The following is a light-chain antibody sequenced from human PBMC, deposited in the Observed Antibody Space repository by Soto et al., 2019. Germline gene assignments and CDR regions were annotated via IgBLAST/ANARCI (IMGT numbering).Light chain of an antibody. Sequence: QSALTQPASVSGSPGQSITISCTGTSSDVGGYNYVSWYQQHPGKAPKLMIYDVSTRPSGVSNRFSGSKSGNTASLTISGLQAEDEADYYCSSYPSSSTLEVVFGGGTKLTVL. V-gene: IGLV2-14*01. CDR1: SSDVGGYNY. CDR3: SSYPSSSTLEVV. CDR2: DVS. J-gene: IGLJ2*01.